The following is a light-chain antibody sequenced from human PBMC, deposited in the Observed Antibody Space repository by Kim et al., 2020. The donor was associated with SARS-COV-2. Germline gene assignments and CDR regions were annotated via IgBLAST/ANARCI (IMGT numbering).Light chain of an antibody. Sequence: ASVGDRVTITCRASQDIRNDLGWYQQNPGRAPKRLIYGASSLQSGVPSRFSGSGSGTEITRTISSLQPEDFATYFCLQHNTYPITFGQGTRLEIK. V-gene: IGKV1-17*01. J-gene: IGKJ5*01. CDR1: QDIRND. CDR2: GAS. CDR3: LQHNTYPIT.